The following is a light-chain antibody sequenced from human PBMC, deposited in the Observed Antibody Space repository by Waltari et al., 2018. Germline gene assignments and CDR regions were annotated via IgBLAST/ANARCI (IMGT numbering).Light chain of an antibody. CDR2: DVN. J-gene: IGLJ1*01. V-gene: IGLV2-14*03. CDR1: SSAAGGYNH. Sequence: QSALTQPASVSGSPGQSITISCTGTSSAAGGYNHVSWYQQHPGTTPKLILFDVNRRPSGVSHRFSGSKSGNTASLTISGLQAEDEADYYCGSYTTRATHVFGIGTKVTVL. CDR3: GSYTTRATHV.